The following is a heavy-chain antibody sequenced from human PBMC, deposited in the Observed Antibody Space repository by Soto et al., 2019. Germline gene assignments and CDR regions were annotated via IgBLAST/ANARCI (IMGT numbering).Heavy chain of an antibody. Sequence: GGSLTLSCAASGFTFSSYAMHWVRHAPRKGLELVAVISYDGSKKYYEDSVKGRLTIFRANSKNMLYLQMSDLRAEDTDVYYCARDRITMVVVPIDDWGQGTLVTVSS. D-gene: IGHD3-22*01. CDR3: ARDRITMVVVPIDD. CDR2: ISYDGSKK. V-gene: IGHV3-30-3*01. CDR1: GFTFSSYA. J-gene: IGHJ4*02.